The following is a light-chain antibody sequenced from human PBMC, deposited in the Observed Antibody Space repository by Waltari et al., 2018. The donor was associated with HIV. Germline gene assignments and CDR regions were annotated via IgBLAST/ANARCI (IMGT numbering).Light chain of an antibody. V-gene: IGLV1-51*01. Sequence: QSVLTQPPSVSAAPGQKVTISCSRSNSNIGNDYVSWYQHLPGAAPRPRIYDNNKRPPRIPARFAGSKSGTSATLEITGLQTGGEADYYSGTWDRSLSGAVFGGGTRLTGL. J-gene: IGLJ2*01. CDR1: NSNIGNDY. CDR3: GTWDRSLSGAV. CDR2: DNN.